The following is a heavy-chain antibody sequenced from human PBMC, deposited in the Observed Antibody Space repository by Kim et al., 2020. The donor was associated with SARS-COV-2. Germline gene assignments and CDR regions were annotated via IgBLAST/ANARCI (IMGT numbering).Heavy chain of an antibody. V-gene: IGHV3-30*18. D-gene: IGHD3-16*01. Sequence: GGSLRLSCAASGFSFRSYGMHWVRQAPGKGLEWVACISDDGRNKYYADSVKGRFTISRDNSKNTLNLQMNSLRAEDRAVYYCAKDDAYRGYNNGMDVWG. CDR2: ISDDGRNK. J-gene: IGHJ6*02. CDR1: GFSFRSYG. CDR3: AKDDAYRGYNNGMDV.